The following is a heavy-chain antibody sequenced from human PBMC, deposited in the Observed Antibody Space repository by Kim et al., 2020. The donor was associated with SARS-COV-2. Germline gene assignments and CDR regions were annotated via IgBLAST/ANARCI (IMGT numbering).Heavy chain of an antibody. CDR1: SVSISSYY. J-gene: IGHJ4*02. Sequence: SETLSLTCNVSSVSISSYYWNWIRQPPGKGLEWIGYIYYSGSTTYNPSLKSRVTLSVDTSKNQLSLKLSSVTSADTAVYFCATSTFGDGGSWYFWGQGTLVTVSS. CDR3: ATSTFGDGGSWYF. CDR2: IYYSGST. V-gene: IGHV4-59*13. D-gene: IGHD6-13*01.